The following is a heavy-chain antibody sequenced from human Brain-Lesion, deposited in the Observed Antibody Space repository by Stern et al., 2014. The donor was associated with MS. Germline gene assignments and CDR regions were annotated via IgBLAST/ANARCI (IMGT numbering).Heavy chain of an antibody. CDR3: ARDITGSSAYFAY. CDR2: ISWNSGTI. J-gene: IGHJ4*02. CDR1: GFTFDDYA. V-gene: IGHV3-9*01. D-gene: IGHD1-14*01. Sequence: QLVQSGGDLVQPGRSLRLSCAAFGFTFDDYAMHWCRQAPGKGLEWVAGISWNSGTIGYADSVKGRFTTSRDNAYSSLYLQMNSLRPEDTALYYCARDITGSSAYFAYWGQGTLVTVSS.